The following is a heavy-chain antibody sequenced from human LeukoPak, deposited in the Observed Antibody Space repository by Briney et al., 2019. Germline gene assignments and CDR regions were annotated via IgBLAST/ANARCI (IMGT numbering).Heavy chain of an antibody. CDR3: ATYRQVLLPFEA. V-gene: IGHV3-23*01. D-gene: IGHD5-18*01. CDR1: GFTFSTFA. J-gene: IGHJ5*02. Sequence: GGSLRLSCAASGFTFSTFAMIWVRQPPGKGLEWVSSIFQGGGEIHYADSVRGRFTISRDNSKSTLFLQMNSLRAEDTAIYYCATYRQVLLPFEAWGQGTLVTVSS. CDR2: IFQGGGEI.